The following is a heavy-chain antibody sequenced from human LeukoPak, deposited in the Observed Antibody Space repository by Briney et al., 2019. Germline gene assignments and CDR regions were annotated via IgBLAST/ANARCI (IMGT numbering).Heavy chain of an antibody. CDR3: ARRLSYYDY. CDR2: IHPSGTL. D-gene: IGHD2-21*02. Sequence: SETLSLTCTVSGASFSSGDQYWNWLRQSPGKGLEWIGSIHPSGTLYNNPSLRSRVTISVDTSKNQFSLKVTSVTAADTAAYYCARRLSYYDYWGQGTLVTVSS. J-gene: IGHJ4*02. V-gene: IGHV4-39*01. CDR1: GASFSSGDQY.